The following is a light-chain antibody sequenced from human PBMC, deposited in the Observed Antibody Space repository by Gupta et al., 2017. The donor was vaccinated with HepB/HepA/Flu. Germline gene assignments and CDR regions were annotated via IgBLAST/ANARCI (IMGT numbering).Light chain of an antibody. CDR3: SSYASGSNYVI. CDR2: EVS. V-gene: IGLV2-23*02. J-gene: IGLJ2*01. Sequence: QSALTQPASVSGSPGQSITTSCTGTGRDVGGYNLVSWYQQHPGIAPKLLIYEVSRRPSGVSHRFSGSKSGITASLTISGLQAEDEAIYYGSSYASGSNYVIFGGGTKLTVL. CDR1: GRDVGGYNL.